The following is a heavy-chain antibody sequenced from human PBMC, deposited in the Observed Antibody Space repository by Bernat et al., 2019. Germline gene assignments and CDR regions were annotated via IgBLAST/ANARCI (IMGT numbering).Heavy chain of an antibody. V-gene: IGHV3-33*01. Sequence: QVQLVESGGGVVQPGRSLRLSCAASGFTFSSYGMHWVRQAPGKGLEWVAVIWYDGSNKYYAYSVKGRFTISRDNSKNTLYLQMNSLRAEDTAVYYCARGERLGYCSGGSCYSYYYYYMDVWGKGTTVTVSS. CDR2: IWYDGSNK. CDR1: GFTFSSYG. D-gene: IGHD2-15*01. CDR3: ARGERLGYCSGGSCYSYYYYYMDV. J-gene: IGHJ6*03.